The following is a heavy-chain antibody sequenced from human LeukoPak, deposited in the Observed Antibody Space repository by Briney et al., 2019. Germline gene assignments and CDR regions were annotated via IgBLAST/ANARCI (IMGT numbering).Heavy chain of an antibody. V-gene: IGHV4-39*07. CDR1: GGSISSSFYY. CDR2: IYYTGST. Sequence: SETLSLTCTVSGGSISSSFYYWGCIRQPPGKGLEWIGSIYYTGSTYYNPSLKSRVTISVDTSKNQFSLKLSSVTAADTAVYYCARDHSGYDSWSTYNWFDPWGQGTLVTVPS. J-gene: IGHJ5*02. D-gene: IGHD5-12*01. CDR3: ARDHSGYDSWSTYNWFDP.